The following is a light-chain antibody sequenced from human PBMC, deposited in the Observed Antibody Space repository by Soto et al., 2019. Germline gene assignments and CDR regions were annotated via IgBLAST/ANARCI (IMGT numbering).Light chain of an antibody. Sequence: DIQMTQSPSTLSASVGDRVTIVCRASQNLNNWLAWYQQKPGKAPRLLIFASSRLETGVPSMFSGGGSGTHYTLTISDLQPDDFATYYCQHYKSDSSTFGQGTKLEIK. CDR3: QHYKSDSST. V-gene: IGKV1-5*03. CDR1: QNLNNW. CDR2: ASS. J-gene: IGKJ2*01.